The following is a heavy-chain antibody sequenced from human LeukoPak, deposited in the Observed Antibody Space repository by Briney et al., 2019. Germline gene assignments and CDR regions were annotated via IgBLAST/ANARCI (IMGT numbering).Heavy chain of an antibody. CDR2: IRYDGSNK. J-gene: IGHJ3*02. CDR1: GFTFSNYD. Sequence: PGGSLRLSCAASGFTFSNYDMHWVRQAPGKGLEWVAFIRYDGSNKNYADSVKGRFTISRDSPKNTLYLQMNSLRAEDTAVFYCARRPFYDFWSDYLGGDVFDMWGQGTMVTVSP. CDR3: ARRPFYDFWSDYLGGDVFDM. V-gene: IGHV3-30*02. D-gene: IGHD3-3*01.